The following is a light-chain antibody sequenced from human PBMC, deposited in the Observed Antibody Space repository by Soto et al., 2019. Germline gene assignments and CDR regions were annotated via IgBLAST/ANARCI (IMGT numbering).Light chain of an antibody. CDR2: GTS. V-gene: IGKV3-20*01. Sequence: EVVMTQSPASLSVSPGERATLSCRASQSVYGQLAWYQQKTGQAPRLLIHGTSSRASGIPDRFSGSGSGTDFTLTITRVEPEDSAMYYCQHYVGSPTFGQGTKVDIK. J-gene: IGKJ1*01. CDR3: QHYVGSPT. CDR1: QSVYGQ.